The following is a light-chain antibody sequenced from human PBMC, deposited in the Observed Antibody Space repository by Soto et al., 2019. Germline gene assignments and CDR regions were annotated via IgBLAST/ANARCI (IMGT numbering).Light chain of an antibody. V-gene: IGLV1-40*01. J-gene: IGLJ1*01. Sequence: HWYQQLPGTAPKLLIYDYNKRPSGVPDRFSGSKSGTSASLAITGLQAEDEADYYCQSYDSSLTGWVFGTGTKVTVL. CDR2: DYN. CDR3: QSYDSSLTGWV.